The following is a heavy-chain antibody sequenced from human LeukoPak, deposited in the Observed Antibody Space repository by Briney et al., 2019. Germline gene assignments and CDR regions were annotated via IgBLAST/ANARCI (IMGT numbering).Heavy chain of an antibody. CDR1: GSTFDDYA. Sequence: GRSLRLSCAASGSTFDDYAMHWVRQAPGKGLEWVSGISWNSGSIGYADSVKGRFTISRDNAKNSLYLQMNSLRAEDTALYYCAKAVGSGWYNWFDPWGQGTLVTVSS. CDR3: AKAVGSGWYNWFDP. D-gene: IGHD6-19*01. CDR2: ISWNSGSI. J-gene: IGHJ5*02. V-gene: IGHV3-9*01.